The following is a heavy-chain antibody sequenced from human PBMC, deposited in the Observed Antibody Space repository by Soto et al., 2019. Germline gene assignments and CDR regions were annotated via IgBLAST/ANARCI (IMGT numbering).Heavy chain of an antibody. CDR2: ITGSGGST. CDR3: AKSQWSGELQTFDY. J-gene: IGHJ4*02. V-gene: IGHV3-23*01. CDR1: GFTFSSYA. Sequence: AGGSLRLSCAASGFTFSSYAMTWVRQAPGRGLEWVSGITGSGGSTHYADSVKGRFTISRDISKNTLYLQMNSLRAEDTAVYYCAKSQWSGELQTFDYWGQGTLVTVSS. D-gene: IGHD3-3*01.